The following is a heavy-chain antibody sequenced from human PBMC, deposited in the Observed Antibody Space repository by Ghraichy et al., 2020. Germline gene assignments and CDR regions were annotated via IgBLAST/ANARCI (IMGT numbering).Heavy chain of an antibody. J-gene: IGHJ4*02. CDR1: GGSISSSSYY. CDR3: ARHLYSNYAPNYFDY. CDR2: IYYGGST. D-gene: IGHD4-11*01. V-gene: IGHV4-39*01. Sequence: SETLSLTCTVSGGSISSSSYYWGWIRQPPGKGLEWIGSIYYGGSTYYNPSLKSRVTISVDSSKNQVSLKLSSVTAADTAVYYCARHLYSNYAPNYFDYWGQGTLVTVSS.